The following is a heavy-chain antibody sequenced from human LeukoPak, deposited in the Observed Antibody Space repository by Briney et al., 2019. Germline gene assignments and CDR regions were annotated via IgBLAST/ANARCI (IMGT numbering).Heavy chain of an antibody. CDR3: AKDSGAYYDFWSGYYDY. CDR2: ISGGGGST. D-gene: IGHD3-3*01. CDR1: GFTFSSYA. Sequence: PGGSLRLSCAAPGFTFSSYAMSWVRQAPGKGLEWVSAISGGGGSTYYADSVKGRFTISRDNSKNTLYLQMNSLRAEDTAVYYCAKDSGAYYDFWSGYYDYWGQGTLVTVSS. J-gene: IGHJ4*02. V-gene: IGHV3-23*01.